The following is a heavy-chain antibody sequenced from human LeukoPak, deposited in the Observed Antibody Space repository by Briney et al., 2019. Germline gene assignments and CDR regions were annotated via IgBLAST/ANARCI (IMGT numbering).Heavy chain of an antibody. D-gene: IGHD2-15*01. V-gene: IGHV3-23*01. CDR3: AKDPGCSGGSCYIAIFDY. J-gene: IGHJ4*02. Sequence: PGGSLRLSCAASGFTFSSYAMSWVRQAPGKGLEWVSAISGSGSTYYADSVKGRFTISRDNSKNTLYLQMNSLRAEDTAVYYCAKDPGCSGGSCYIAIFDYWGQGTLVTVSS. CDR1: GFTFSSYA. CDR2: ISGSGST.